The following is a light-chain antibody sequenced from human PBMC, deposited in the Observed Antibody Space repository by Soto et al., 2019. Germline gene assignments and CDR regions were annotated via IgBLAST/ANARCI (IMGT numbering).Light chain of an antibody. CDR2: DAS. CDR3: QQYGRSPDLFT. Sequence: DIQMTQSPSTLSASVGDRVTFTCRASQSISSWLAWYQQKPGKAPKLLIYDASSLESRVPSRFSGSGSGTEFTLSISSLQPGDFAVYYCQQYGRSPDLFTFGPGTKVEIK. CDR1: QSISSW. V-gene: IGKV1-5*01. J-gene: IGKJ3*01.